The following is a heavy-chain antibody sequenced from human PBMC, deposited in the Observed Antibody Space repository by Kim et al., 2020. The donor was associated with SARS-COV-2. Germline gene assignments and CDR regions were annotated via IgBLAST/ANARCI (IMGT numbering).Heavy chain of an antibody. CDR1: GGTFSSYA. CDR3: ARETGDDYGGNLRVAGFDI. V-gene: IGHV1-69*06. D-gene: IGHD4-17*01. CDR2: IIPIFGTA. Sequence: SVKVSCKASGGTFSSYAISWVRQAPGQGLEWMGGIIPIFGTANYAQKFQGRVTITADKSTSTAYMELSSLRSEDTAVYYCARETGDDYGGNLRVAGFDIWGQGTMVTVSS. J-gene: IGHJ3*02.